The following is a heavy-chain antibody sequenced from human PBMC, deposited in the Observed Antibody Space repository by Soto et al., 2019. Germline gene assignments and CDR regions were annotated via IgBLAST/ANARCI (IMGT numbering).Heavy chain of an antibody. V-gene: IGHV4-59*01. CDR1: GGSISSYY. Sequence: SETLSLTCTVSGGSISSYYWSWIRQPLGKGLEWIGYIYYSGSTNYNPSLKSRVTISVDTSKNQFSLKLSSVTAADTAVYYCARDQSDITIFGVVRYGMDVWGQGTTVTVSS. CDR3: ARDQSDITIFGVVRYGMDV. CDR2: IYYSGST. J-gene: IGHJ6*02. D-gene: IGHD3-3*01.